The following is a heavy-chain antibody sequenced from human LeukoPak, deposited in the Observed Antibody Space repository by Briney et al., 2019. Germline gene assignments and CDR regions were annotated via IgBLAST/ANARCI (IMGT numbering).Heavy chain of an antibody. CDR3: AKERGIVARLPYYYYMDV. CDR2: ISYDGSNK. CDR1: GFTFSSYG. D-gene: IGHD6-6*01. Sequence: GGSLRLSCAASGFTFSSYGMHWVRQAPGKGLEWVAVISYDGSNKYYADSVKGRFTISRDNSKNTLYLQMNSLRAEDTAVYYCAKERGIVARLPYYYYMDVWGKGTTVTVSS. V-gene: IGHV3-30*18. J-gene: IGHJ6*03.